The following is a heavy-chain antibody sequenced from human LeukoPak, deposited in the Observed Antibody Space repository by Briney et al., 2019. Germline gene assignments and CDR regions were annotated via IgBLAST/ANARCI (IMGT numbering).Heavy chain of an antibody. J-gene: IGHJ6*02. CDR1: TSEE. CDR2: MNPNSGNT. Sequence: TSEEKDWGRRATRQGHKWMGWMNPNSGNTGYAQKFQGRVTMTRNTSISTAYMELSSLRSEDTAVYYCARGARGYGMDVWGQGTTVTVSS. CDR3: ARGARGYGMDV. V-gene: IGHV1-8*01.